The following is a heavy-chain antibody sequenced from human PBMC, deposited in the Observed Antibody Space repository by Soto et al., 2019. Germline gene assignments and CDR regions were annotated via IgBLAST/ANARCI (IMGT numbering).Heavy chain of an antibody. Sequence: SETLSLTCTVSGGSISSGDYYWSWIRQPPGKGLEWIGYIYYSGSTYYNPSLRSRVTISVDTSKNQFSLRLSSVTAADTAVYYCAREGVGSSNWFDPWGQGTLVTVSS. D-gene: IGHD2-2*03. CDR1: GGSISSGDYY. J-gene: IGHJ5*02. V-gene: IGHV4-30-4*01. CDR3: AREGVGSSNWFDP. CDR2: IYYSGST.